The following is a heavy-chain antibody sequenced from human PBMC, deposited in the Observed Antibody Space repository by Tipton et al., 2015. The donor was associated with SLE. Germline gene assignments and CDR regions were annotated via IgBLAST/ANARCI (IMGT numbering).Heavy chain of an antibody. CDR3: ARGRGIHLFDY. V-gene: IGHV4-34*01. CDR2: ISHGGIT. CDR1: GGSISSYY. D-gene: IGHD3-10*01. Sequence: TLSLTCTVSGGSISSYYWTWIRQPPGKGLEWIGEISHGGITNYNPSLKSRVTISVDTSKNQFSLKLSSVTAADTAVYYCARGRGIHLFDYWGQGTLVTVSS. J-gene: IGHJ4*02.